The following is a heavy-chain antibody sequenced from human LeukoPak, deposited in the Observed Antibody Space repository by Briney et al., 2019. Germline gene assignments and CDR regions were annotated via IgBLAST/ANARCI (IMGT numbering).Heavy chain of an antibody. Sequence: GSLRLSCAASGFTFSSYWMHWVRQAPGKGLVWVSGTNTDGSSTMYADSAKGRFTIARDNAKNTLYLQMNSLRAEDTAVYYCYGANAEHWGQGTLVTVSS. D-gene: IGHD4-23*01. CDR3: YGANAEH. CDR1: GFTFSSYW. CDR2: TNTDGSST. V-gene: IGHV3-74*03. J-gene: IGHJ1*01.